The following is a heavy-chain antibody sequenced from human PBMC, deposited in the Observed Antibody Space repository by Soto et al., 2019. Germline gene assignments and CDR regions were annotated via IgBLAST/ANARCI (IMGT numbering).Heavy chain of an antibody. Sequence: GASVKVSCKASGGTFSSYAISWVRQAPGQGLEWMGGIIPIFGTANYAQKFQGRVTITADESTSTAYMELSSLRSEDTAVYYCARDRDSSGYYSLGAFDIWGQGTMVTVSS. D-gene: IGHD3-22*01. CDR3: ARDRDSSGYYSLGAFDI. CDR2: IIPIFGTA. V-gene: IGHV1-69*13. J-gene: IGHJ3*02. CDR1: GGTFSSYA.